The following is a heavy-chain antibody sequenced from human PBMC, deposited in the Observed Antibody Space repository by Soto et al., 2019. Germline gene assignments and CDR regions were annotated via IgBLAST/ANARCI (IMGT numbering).Heavy chain of an antibody. CDR2: ISWNSGSI. CDR1: GFTFDDYA. D-gene: IGHD5-12*01. CDR3: AKDEYSGYDETEGPFDY. J-gene: IGHJ4*02. Sequence: GGSLRLSCAASGFTFDDYAMHWVRQAPGKGLEWVSGISWNSGSIGYADSVKGRFTISRDNAKNSLYLQMNSLRAEDTALYYCAKDEYSGYDETEGPFDYWGQGTLVTVSS. V-gene: IGHV3-9*01.